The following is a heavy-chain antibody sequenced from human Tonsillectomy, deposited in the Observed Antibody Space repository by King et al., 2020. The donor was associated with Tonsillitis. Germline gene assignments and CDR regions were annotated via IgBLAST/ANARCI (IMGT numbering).Heavy chain of an antibody. CDR3: AHRPPSSRYYEWSAYPD. D-gene: IGHD3-3*01. Sequence: TLKESGPTLIKPTQTLTLTCTFSGFSLSTSGVGVGWVRQPPGKALEWLALLYWDDDKRYSPSLKSRLTITRDSSKNQVVLTMTNMDPVDTATYFCAHRPPSSRYYEWSAYPDWGQGTLVTVSS. J-gene: IGHJ4*02. V-gene: IGHV2-5*02. CDR1: GFSLSTSGVG. CDR2: LYWDDDK.